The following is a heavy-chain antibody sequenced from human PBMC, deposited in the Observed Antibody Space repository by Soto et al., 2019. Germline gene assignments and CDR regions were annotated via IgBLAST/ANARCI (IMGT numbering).Heavy chain of an antibody. D-gene: IGHD2-21*01. CDR2: IYYSGST. CDR1: GGSISSSSYY. CDR3: ASPMAGVLWY. J-gene: IGHJ4*02. Sequence: QLQLQESGPGLVKPSETLSLTCTVSGGSISSSSYYWGWIRQPPGKGLEWIGSIYYSGSTYYNPSLKRRVTISVDTSKNQFSLKLSSVTAADTAVYYCASPMAGVLWYWGQGTLVTVSS. V-gene: IGHV4-39*01.